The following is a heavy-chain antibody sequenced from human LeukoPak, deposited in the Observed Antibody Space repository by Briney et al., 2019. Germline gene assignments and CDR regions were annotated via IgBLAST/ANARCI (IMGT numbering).Heavy chain of an antibody. J-gene: IGHJ4*02. CDR3: AREAERDLCYFDY. CDR2: IIPIFGTA. D-gene: IGHD1-1*01. V-gene: IGHV1-69*01. CDR1: GGTFSSYA. Sequence: SVEVSCKASGGTFSSYAISWVRQAPGQGLEWMGGIIPIFGTANYAQKFQGRVTITADESTSTAYMELSSLRSEDTAVYYCAREAERDLCYFDYWGQGTLVTVSS.